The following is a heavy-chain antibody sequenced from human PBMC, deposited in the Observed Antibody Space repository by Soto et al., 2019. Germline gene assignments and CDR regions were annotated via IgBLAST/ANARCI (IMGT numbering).Heavy chain of an antibody. CDR2: IYYSGST. V-gene: IGHV4-30-4*01. D-gene: IGHD3-10*01. CDR1: GGSISSGDYY. Sequence: SETLSLTCTVSGGSISSGDYYWSWIRQPPGKGLEWIGYIYYSGSTYYNPSLKSRVTISVDTSKNQFSLKLSSVTAADTAVYFLTRLPTMDNDDFDSWGQGTMVNVSS. CDR3: TRLPTMDNDDFDS. J-gene: IGHJ3*02.